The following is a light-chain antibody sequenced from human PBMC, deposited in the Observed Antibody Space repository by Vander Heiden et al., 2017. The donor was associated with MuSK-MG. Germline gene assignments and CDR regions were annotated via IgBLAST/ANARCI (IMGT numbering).Light chain of an antibody. CDR2: DAS. Sequence: DIQMTQAPASLSAFVGDRVSVNCQANESIARSLNWFQQRPGRAPTLLIYDASNLKPGVPSRFSGSGSPTHFTFTITSLQPEDFATSYCQQDDRVPLTFGGGTKLEI. J-gene: IGKJ4*01. V-gene: IGKV1-33*01. CDR3: QQDDRVPLT. CDR1: ESIARS.